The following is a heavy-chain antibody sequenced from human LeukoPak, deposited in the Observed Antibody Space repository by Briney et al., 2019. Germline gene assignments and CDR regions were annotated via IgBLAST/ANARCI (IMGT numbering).Heavy chain of an antibody. J-gene: IGHJ3*02. CDR2: IDPSDSYT. CDR1: GYSFTSYW. Sequence: NHGESLKISCKGSGYSFTSYWISWVRQMPGKGLEWMGRIDPSDSYTNYSPSFQGHVTISADKSISTAYLQWSSLKASDTAMYYCASQALLWWLPPHAFDIWGQGTMVTVSS. D-gene: IGHD2-21*01. CDR3: ASQALLWWLPPHAFDI. V-gene: IGHV5-10-1*01.